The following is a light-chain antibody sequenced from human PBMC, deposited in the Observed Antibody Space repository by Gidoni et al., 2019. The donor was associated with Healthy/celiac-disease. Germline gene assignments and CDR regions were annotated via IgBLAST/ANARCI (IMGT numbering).Light chain of an antibody. J-gene: IGKJ1*01. Sequence: DTVITQSPDSPAVSLGERATINCKSSQSVLYSSNNKNYLAWYQQKPGQPPKLLIYWASTRESGVPDRFSGSGSGTDFTLTISSLQAEDVAVYYCQQYYSTPPTFGQGTKVEIK. CDR3: QQYYSTPPT. CDR2: WAS. CDR1: QSVLYSSNNKNY. V-gene: IGKV4-1*01.